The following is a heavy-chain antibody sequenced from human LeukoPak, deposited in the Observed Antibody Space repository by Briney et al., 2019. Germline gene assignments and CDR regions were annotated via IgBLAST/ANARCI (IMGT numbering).Heavy chain of an antibody. Sequence: ASVKVSCKASGYTFTGYYLHLVRQAPGPGLEWMGCVNPNSGDTNYAQKFQGSVTMTSDTSISTVYMELRSLRSDDAAVYYCARSSSVTIPGYYFDYWGQGTLVTVSS. CDR3: ARSSSVTIPGYYFDY. V-gene: IGHV1-2*02. D-gene: IGHD2-21*01. CDR2: VNPNSGDT. J-gene: IGHJ4*02. CDR1: GYTFTGYY.